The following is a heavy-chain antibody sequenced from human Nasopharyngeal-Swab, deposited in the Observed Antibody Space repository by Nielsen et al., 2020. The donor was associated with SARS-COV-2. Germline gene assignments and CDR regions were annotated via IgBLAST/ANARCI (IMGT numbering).Heavy chain of an antibody. J-gene: IGHJ4*02. V-gene: IGHV3-23*01. CDR3: AKDFYFG. Sequence: GGSLRLSCSASGFIFKNYAMNWVRQAPGRGLEWVSAISGADDSTYYADSVKGRFTISRDNSKNTLYLQMNSLRAEDTAVYYCAKDFYFGWGQGTLVTVSS. D-gene: IGHD3-9*01. CDR2: ISGADDST. CDR1: GFIFKNYA.